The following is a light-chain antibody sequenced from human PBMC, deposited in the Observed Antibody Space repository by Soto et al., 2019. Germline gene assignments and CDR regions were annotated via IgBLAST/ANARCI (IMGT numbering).Light chain of an antibody. CDR3: SSYTSSSTLYV. Sequence: QSALTQPASVSGSPGQSITISCTGTSSDVGGYNYVSWYQQHPGKAPTLMIYDVSNRPSAAFNRFSGSKSGNTASLTISGLQAEDEDDYYCSSYTSSSTLYVFGTGTKVTVL. CDR1: SSDVGGYNY. CDR2: DVS. J-gene: IGLJ1*01. V-gene: IGLV2-14*01.